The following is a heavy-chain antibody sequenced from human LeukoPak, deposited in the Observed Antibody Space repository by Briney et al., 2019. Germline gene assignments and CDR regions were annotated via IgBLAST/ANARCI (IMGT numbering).Heavy chain of an antibody. V-gene: IGHV1-8*01. CDR1: GYTFTSYD. Sequence: ASVKVSCKASGYTFTSYDINWVRQATGQGLEWMGWVNPNNGNTDYAQKFQGGVTMTRNTSISTAYMELSSLRSEDTAIYYCARGLAGRVPNSDSWGQGTLVTVSS. CDR3: ARGLAGRVPNSDS. CDR2: VNPNNGNT. J-gene: IGHJ4*02. D-gene: IGHD3-10*01.